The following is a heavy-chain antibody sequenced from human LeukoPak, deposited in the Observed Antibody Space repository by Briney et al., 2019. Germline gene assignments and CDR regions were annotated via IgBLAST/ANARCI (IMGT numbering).Heavy chain of an antibody. CDR3: AKCSGSYYNDTFDI. Sequence: GGSLRLSCAASGFTFDNYAMNWPPQAPGKALEWVSYIRGGGGVTRYSDSVKDRFTISRNNSKNTLYLQMNSLRAEDTAIYYCAKCSGSYYNDTFDIWGRGTMVTVSS. J-gene: IGHJ3*02. CDR2: IRGGGGVT. CDR1: GFTFDNYA. V-gene: IGHV3-23*01. D-gene: IGHD3-10*01.